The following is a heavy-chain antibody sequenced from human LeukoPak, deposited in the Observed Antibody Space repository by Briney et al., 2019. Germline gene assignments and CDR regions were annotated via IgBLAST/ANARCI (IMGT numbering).Heavy chain of an antibody. CDR3: ARAPHSPSALLGAFDI. Sequence: GGSLRLSCAASGFTFDDYTMHWVRQAPGKGLEWVSLISWDGGSTYYADSVKGRFTISRDNAKNSLYLQMNSLRAEDTAVYSCARAPHSPSALLGAFDIWGQGTMVTVSS. CDR1: GFTFDDYT. CDR2: ISWDGGST. J-gene: IGHJ3*02. V-gene: IGHV3-43*01. D-gene: IGHD2-21*01.